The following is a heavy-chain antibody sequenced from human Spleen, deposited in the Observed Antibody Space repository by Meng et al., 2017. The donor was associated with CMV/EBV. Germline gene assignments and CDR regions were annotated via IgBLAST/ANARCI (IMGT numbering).Heavy chain of an antibody. D-gene: IGHD2-2*01. J-gene: IGHJ5*02. V-gene: IGHV1-2*02. CDR1: YY. CDR3: ASYYCSSTSCYSRPPNYWLDP. CDR2: INPNSGDT. Sequence: YYMHWVRQAPGQGLEWMGWINPNSGDTNYAQKFQGRVTMTRDTSISTAYMELSRLRSDDTAVYYCASYYCSSTSCYSRPPNYWLDPWGQGTLVTVSS.